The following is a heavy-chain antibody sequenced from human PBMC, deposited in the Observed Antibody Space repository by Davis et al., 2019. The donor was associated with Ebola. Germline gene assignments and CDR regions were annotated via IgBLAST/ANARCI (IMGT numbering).Heavy chain of an antibody. J-gene: IGHJ5*02. CDR1: GYTFTGYY. CDR2: INPNSGGT. CDR3: ARESSWRNYLTTSNLLPSWFDP. D-gene: IGHD1-7*01. V-gene: IGHV1-2*02. Sequence: ASVKVSCKASGYTFTGYYMHWVRQAPGQGLEWMGWINPNSGGTNYAQKFQGRVTMTRDTSISTAYMELSRLRSDDTAVYYCARESSWRNYLTTSNLLPSWFDPWGQGTLVTVSS.